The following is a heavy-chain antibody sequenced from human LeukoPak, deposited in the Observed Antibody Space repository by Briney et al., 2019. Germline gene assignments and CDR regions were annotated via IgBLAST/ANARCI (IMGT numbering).Heavy chain of an antibody. CDR2: ISNSGST. D-gene: IGHD1-26*01. Sequence: SETLSLTCTVSGGSIGGDSYWSWIRQPPGKGPEWIGHISNSGSTYYSPSLSSRVTISLDTSKNQFSLKLRSVTAADTAVYYCARGGASSIPLDYWGRGTLVTVSS. CDR1: GGSIGGDSY. CDR3: ARGGASSIPLDY. J-gene: IGHJ4*02. V-gene: IGHV4-61*08.